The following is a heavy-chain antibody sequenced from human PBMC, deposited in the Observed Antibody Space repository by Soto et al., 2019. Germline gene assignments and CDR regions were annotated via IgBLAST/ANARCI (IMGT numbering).Heavy chain of an antibody. CDR1: GGTFSSYA. V-gene: IGHV1-69*01. CDR3: ARVGGDSSGYYSSSWFDP. Sequence: QVQLVQSGAEVKKPGSSVKVSCKASGGTFSSYAISWVRQAPGQGLEWMGGIIPIFGTANYAQKFQGRVTITADESTSTAYMELSSLRSEDTAVYYCARVGGDSSGYYSSSWFDPWGQGTLVTVSS. CDR2: IIPIFGTA. J-gene: IGHJ5*02. D-gene: IGHD3-22*01.